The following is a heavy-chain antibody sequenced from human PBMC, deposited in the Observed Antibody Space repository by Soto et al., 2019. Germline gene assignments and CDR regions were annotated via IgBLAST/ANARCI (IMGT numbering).Heavy chain of an antibody. Sequence: SETLSLTCTVSGGSVSSGSYYWSWIRQPPGKGLEWIGYIYYSGSTNYNPSLKSRVTISVDTSKNQFSLKLSSVTAADTAVYYCARDCKLSSSNYYYGMDVWGQGTTVTVSS. CDR3: ARDCKLSSSNYYYGMDV. D-gene: IGHD6-6*01. V-gene: IGHV4-61*01. J-gene: IGHJ6*02. CDR2: IYYSGST. CDR1: GGSVSSGSYY.